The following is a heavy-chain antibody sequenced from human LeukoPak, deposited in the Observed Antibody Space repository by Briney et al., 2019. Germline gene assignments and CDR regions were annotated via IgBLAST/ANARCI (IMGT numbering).Heavy chain of an antibody. CDR2: ISGSGGST. CDR3: AKGRYSSGWWEYDY. D-gene: IGHD6-19*01. Sequence: GGSLRLSCAASGFTFSSYAMSWVRQAPGKGLEWVSAISGSGGSTYYADSVKGRFTISRDNSKNTLYLQMNSLRAEDTAVYYCAKGRYSSGWWEYDYWGQGTLVTVSS. CDR1: GFTFSSYA. J-gene: IGHJ4*02. V-gene: IGHV3-23*01.